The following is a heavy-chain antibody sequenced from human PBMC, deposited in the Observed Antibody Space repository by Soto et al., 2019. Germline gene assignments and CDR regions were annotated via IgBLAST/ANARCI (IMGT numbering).Heavy chain of an antibody. D-gene: IGHD1-1*01. J-gene: IGHJ5*02. CDR2: INPNSGGT. V-gene: IGHV1-2*02. CDR3: ARDPYLRYNWNDEVGWFDP. Sequence: GASVKVSCKASGYTFTGYYMHWVRQAPGQGLEWMGWINPNSGGTNYAQKFQGRVTMTRDTSISTAYMELSRLRSDDTAVYYCARDPYLRYNWNDEVGWFDPWGQGTLVTVSS. CDR1: GYTFTGYY.